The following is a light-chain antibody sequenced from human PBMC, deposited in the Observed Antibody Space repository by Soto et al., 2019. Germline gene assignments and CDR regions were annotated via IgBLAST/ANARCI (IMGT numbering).Light chain of an antibody. CDR3: SSYAGSKGVV. CDR2: EVS. V-gene: IGLV2-8*01. CDR1: SSDVGGYNY. J-gene: IGLJ2*01. Sequence: QSALTQPPSASGSPGQSVTISCTGTSSDVGGYNYVSWYQQHPGKAPKLMIYEVSKRPSGVPDRFSGSKSGNTAFLTVSGPQAEDGADYSCSSYAGSKGVVFGGGTKLTVL.